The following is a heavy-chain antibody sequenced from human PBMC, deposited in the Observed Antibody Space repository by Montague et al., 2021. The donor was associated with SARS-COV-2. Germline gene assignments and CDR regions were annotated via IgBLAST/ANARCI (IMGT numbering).Heavy chain of an antibody. CDR1: GDSFTTSGYF. CDR3: ARLTPVGSTFFFEF. CDR2: ISYSGSA. J-gene: IGHJ4*02. D-gene: IGHD2/OR15-2a*01. V-gene: IGHV4-31*03. Sequence: TLSLTCTVSGDSFTTSGYFWTWIRQHPGKGLEWIGHISYSGSAKYSPSLKSRLTTSVGTSKNQFSLELTSVTAADTAVYYCARLTPVGSTFFFEFWGQGILVTVSS.